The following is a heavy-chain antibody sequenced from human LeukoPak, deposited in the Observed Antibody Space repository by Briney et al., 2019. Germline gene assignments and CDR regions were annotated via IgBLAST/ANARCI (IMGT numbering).Heavy chain of an antibody. CDR2: INHSGST. J-gene: IGHJ4*02. CDR1: GGSISSSNYY. D-gene: IGHD3-22*01. Sequence: SETLSLTCTVSGGSISSSNYYWSWIRQPPGKGLEWIGEINHSGSTNYNPSLKSRVTISVDTSKNQFSLKLSSVTAADTAVYYCARGRSRDSSGYYYPRLSSYFDYWGQGTLVTVSS. V-gene: IGHV4-39*07. CDR3: ARGRSRDSSGYYYPRLSSYFDY.